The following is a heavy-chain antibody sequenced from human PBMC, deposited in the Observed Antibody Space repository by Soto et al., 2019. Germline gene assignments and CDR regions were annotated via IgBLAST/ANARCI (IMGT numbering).Heavy chain of an antibody. Sequence: QVQLVQSGAEVKKPGASVKVSCKASGYTFTTYYMHWVRQAPGQGLEWMGIINPSGGSTSYAQKFQGRVTMTRDTSTSTVYMELSSLRSEDTAXXXXXRGFTGGNSYFFDFWGQGTLVTVSS. D-gene: IGHD3-9*01. J-gene: IGHJ4*02. CDR3: XRGFTGGNSYFFDF. CDR1: GYTFTTYY. V-gene: IGHV1-46*01. CDR2: INPSGGST.